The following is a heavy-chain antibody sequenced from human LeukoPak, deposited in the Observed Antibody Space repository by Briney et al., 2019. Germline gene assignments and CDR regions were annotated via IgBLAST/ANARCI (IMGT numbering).Heavy chain of an antibody. D-gene: IGHD3-9*01. CDR1: GFTFSSYG. V-gene: IGHV3-30*18. Sequence: GGSLRLSCAASGFTFSSYGMHWVRQAPGKGLEWVAVISYDGSNKYYADSVKGRFTISRDNSKNTLYLQMNSLRAEDTAVYYCAKGDPPTYYDILTGQDYWGQGTLVTVSS. CDR2: ISYDGSNK. CDR3: AKGDPPTYYDILTGQDY. J-gene: IGHJ4*02.